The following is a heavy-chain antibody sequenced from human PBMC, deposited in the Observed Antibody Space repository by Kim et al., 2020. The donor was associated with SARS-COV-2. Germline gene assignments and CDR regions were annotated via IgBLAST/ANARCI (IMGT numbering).Heavy chain of an antibody. CDR2: INHSGST. CDR1: GGSFSGYY. J-gene: IGHJ5*02. CDR3: ARVGRAMVRGVSEWFDP. V-gene: IGHV4-34*01. Sequence: SETLSLTCAVYGGSFSGYYWSWIRQPPGKGLEWIGEINHSGSTNYNPSLKSRVTISVDTSKNQFSLKLSSVTAADTAVYYCARVGRAMVRGVSEWFDPWGQGTLVTVSS. D-gene: IGHD3-10*01.